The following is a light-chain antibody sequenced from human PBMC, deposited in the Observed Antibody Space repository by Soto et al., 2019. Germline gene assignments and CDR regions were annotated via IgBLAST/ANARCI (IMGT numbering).Light chain of an antibody. Sequence: EIVMTQSPATLSVSPGERATLSCRASQSVSSNLAWYQQKPGQAPRLLIYGASTRATGSPARFSGSGAGREFTPTTISLQSPDFSVYYCHQYNNWPPRTFGGGTKVEIK. CDR1: QSVSSN. CDR2: GAS. J-gene: IGKJ4*01. V-gene: IGKV3-15*01. CDR3: HQYNNWPPRT.